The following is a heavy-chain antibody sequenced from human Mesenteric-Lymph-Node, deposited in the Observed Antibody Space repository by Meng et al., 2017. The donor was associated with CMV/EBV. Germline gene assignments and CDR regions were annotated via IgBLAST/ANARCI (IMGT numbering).Heavy chain of an antibody. J-gene: IGHJ6*02. CDR1: GGSISSSNHY. CDR2: IYYSGHT. Sequence: GSLSLTCTVSGGSISSSNHYWGWIRQPPGRGLEWIGSIYYSGHTYYNPSLKSRVTISVDTSKNQISLRLRSVTAADTAVYYCARDPPYDFGGGMDVWGQGTTVTVSS. CDR3: ARDPPYDFGGGMDV. V-gene: IGHV4-39*07. D-gene: IGHD3-3*01.